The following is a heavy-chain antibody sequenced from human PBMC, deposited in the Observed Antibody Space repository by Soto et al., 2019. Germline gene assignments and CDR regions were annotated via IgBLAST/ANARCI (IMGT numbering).Heavy chain of an antibody. CDR1: GGSIIGYY. J-gene: IGHJ4*02. V-gene: IGHV4-59*01. CDR2: IYYSGST. CDR3: ARARYDSSGYYYFDY. Sequence: PSETLSLTCTVSGGSIIGYYWSWIRQPPGKGLEWIGYIYYSGSTIYNPSLKSRVTISVDTSKNQFSLKLSSVTAADTAVYYCARARYDSSGYYYFDYWGQGTLVTVSS. D-gene: IGHD3-22*01.